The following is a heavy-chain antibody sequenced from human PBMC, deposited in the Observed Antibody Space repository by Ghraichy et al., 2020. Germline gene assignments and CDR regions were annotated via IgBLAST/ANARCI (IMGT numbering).Heavy chain of an antibody. J-gene: IGHJ4*02. D-gene: IGHD6-13*01. V-gene: IGHV3-48*01. CDR2: IRSRSSTI. Sequence: GGSLRLSCAASGFTFSTYSMNWVRQAPGKGPEWDSYIRSRSSTIYYADSVKGRFTISRDNAKTSLYLQMDGLRAEDTAVYYCARVHPAAAGPVDHWGQGTLVPGSS. CDR1: GFTFSTYS. CDR3: ARVHPAAAGPVDH.